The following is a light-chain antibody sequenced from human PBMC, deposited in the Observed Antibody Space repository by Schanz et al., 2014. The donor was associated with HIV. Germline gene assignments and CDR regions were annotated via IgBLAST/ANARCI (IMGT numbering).Light chain of an antibody. V-gene: IGKV3-20*01. CDR1: QSVTSNY. J-gene: IGKJ1*01. CDR3: QHYVNSPQT. Sequence: EIVLTQSPGTLSLSPGERATLSCRASQSVTSNYLAWYHQKPGQAPRLLIYGASRRASGIPDRFSGSGSGTDFTLSISRLEPEDFAVYYCQHYVNSPQTFGQGTKVEIK. CDR2: GAS.